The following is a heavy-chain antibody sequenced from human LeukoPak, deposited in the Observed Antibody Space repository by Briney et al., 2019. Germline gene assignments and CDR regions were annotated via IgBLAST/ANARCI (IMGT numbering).Heavy chain of an antibody. CDR1: GFTFSSHG. D-gene: IGHD3-22*01. CDR2: IWYDGSNK. V-gene: IGHV3-33*06. J-gene: IGHJ4*02. CDR3: EKEGYYDSSGYPYFEY. Sequence: GGSLRLSCAASGFTFSSHGMHWVRQAPGTGLEWVAVIWYDGSNKYYADSVKGRFTISRDNSKNTLYLQMNSLRAEDTAVYYCEKEGYYDSSGYPYFEYWGQGTLVTVSS.